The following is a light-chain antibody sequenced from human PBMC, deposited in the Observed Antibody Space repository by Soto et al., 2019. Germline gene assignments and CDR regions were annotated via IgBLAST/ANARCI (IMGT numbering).Light chain of an antibody. V-gene: IGKV3-20*01. CDR1: QSVSNNY. CDR3: QQYGSSPPIT. CDR2: GAS. Sequence: EIVLTQSPGTLSLSPGERATLSCRASQSVSNNYLAWYQQKPCQAPRLLIYGASNRATGIPARFSGTGSGTDFTLTISSLQPEDVAVYYCQQYGSSPPITFGQGTRLEIK. J-gene: IGKJ5*01.